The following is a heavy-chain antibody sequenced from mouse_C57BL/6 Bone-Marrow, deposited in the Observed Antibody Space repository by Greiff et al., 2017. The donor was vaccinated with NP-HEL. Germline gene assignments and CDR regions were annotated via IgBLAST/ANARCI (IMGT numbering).Heavy chain of an antibody. CDR2: INPYNGGT. CDR1: GYTFTDYY. D-gene: IGHD1-1*01. J-gene: IGHJ2*01. V-gene: IGHV1-19*01. CDR3: ARWAPSLLRPHYFDY. Sequence: VQLQQSGPVLVKPGASVKLSCKASGYTFTDYYMNWVKQSHGQSLEWIGVINPYNGGTSYNQKFKGKATLTVDKSSSTAYRELNSLTSEDSAVYYCARWAPSLLRPHYFDYWGQGTTLTVSS.